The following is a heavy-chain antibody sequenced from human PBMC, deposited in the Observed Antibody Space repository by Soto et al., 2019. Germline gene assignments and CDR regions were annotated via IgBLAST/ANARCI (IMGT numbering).Heavy chain of an antibody. J-gene: IGHJ3*02. Sequence: GGSLRLSCAASGFTFSSYGMHWVRQAPGKGLEWVAVISYDGSNKYYADSVKGRFTISRDNSKNTLYLQMNSLRAEDTAVYYCAKLLTGDPNAFDIWGQGTMVTVSS. CDR1: GFTFSSYG. V-gene: IGHV3-30*18. CDR2: ISYDGSNK. CDR3: AKLLTGDPNAFDI. D-gene: IGHD7-27*01.